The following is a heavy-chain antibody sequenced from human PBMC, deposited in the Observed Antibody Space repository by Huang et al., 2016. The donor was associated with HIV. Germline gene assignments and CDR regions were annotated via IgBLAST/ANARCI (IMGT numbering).Heavy chain of an antibody. Sequence: EVELAESGENLVQPGGSLRLSCAASGFTFNNNAMHWVRQAPGEGLEDVSTIRRNGESTHDAESGKCRFTISRDNSRNTLYLHMGSLTADDVGIYYCARGGATVLTGFDYWGQGIPVIVSS. D-gene: IGHD4-17*01. CDR1: GFTFNNNA. CDR2: IRRNGEST. CDR3: ARGGATVLTGFDY. V-gene: IGHV3-64*02. J-gene: IGHJ4*02.